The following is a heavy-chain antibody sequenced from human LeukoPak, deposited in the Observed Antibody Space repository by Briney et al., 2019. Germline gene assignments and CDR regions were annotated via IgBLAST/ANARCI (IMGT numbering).Heavy chain of an antibody. Sequence: GGSLRLSCAASGFTFSSYTMNWVRQAPGKGLEWVSSISTSSIYIYYADSVKGRFTISRDNTKNSLSLQMNSLRAEDTAVYYCAIGGLYDYVWGSYRYKSAFDIWGQGTMVTVSS. V-gene: IGHV3-21*01. CDR1: GFTFSSYT. CDR2: ISTSSIYI. D-gene: IGHD3-16*02. J-gene: IGHJ3*02. CDR3: AIGGLYDYVWGSYRYKSAFDI.